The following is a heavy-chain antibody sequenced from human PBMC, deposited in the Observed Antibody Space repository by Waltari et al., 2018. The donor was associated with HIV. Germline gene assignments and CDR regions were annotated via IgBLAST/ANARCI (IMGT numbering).Heavy chain of an antibody. J-gene: IGHJ4*02. D-gene: IGHD3-16*01. V-gene: IGHV4-39*01. CDR2: IYYSGST. CDR3: ARSRSWGFFDY. CDR1: GGSISSSSYY. Sequence: QLQLQESGPGLVKPSETLSLTCTVSGGSISSSSYYWGWIRQPPGKGLEWIGSIYYSGSTYYNPSLKSRVTISVDTSKNQFSLKLSSVTAADTAVYYCARSRSWGFFDYWGQGTLVTVSS.